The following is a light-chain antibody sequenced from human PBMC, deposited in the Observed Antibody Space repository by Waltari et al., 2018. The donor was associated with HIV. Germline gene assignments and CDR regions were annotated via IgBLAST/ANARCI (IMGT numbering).Light chain of an antibody. CDR1: QSVSTY. Sequence: EIVLPQSPATLSLSPGERATLSCRASQSVSTYLAWYQQRPGQAPRLLSYDASSRATGIPARFSGSGSGTDFTLTISSLEPADFAVYYCQQRSDWPRSTFGGGTKVEIK. J-gene: IGKJ4*01. CDR3: QQRSDWPRST. CDR2: DAS. V-gene: IGKV3-11*01.